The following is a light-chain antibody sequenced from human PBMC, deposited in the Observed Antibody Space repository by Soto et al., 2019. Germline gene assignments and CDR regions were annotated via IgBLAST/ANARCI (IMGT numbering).Light chain of an antibody. CDR2: EVS. CDR3: SSYTSSSPYV. J-gene: IGLJ1*01. CDR1: SSDVGGYNY. V-gene: IGLV2-14*01. Sequence: QSVLTQPASVSGSPGQSITISCTGTSSDVGGYNYVSWYQQHPGKAPKLMIYEVSNRPSGVSNRFSGSKSGNTASLTISGLQAEDEAYYYCSSYTSSSPYVFGTGTKLTVL.